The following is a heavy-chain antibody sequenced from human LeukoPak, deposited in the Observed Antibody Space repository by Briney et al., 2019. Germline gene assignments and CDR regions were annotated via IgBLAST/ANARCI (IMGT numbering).Heavy chain of an antibody. D-gene: IGHD7-27*01. CDR2: INHSGST. J-gene: IGHJ2*01. CDR3: ARHRLGHWYFDL. CDR1: GGPFSGYY. V-gene: IGHV4-34*01. Sequence: SETLSLTCAVYGGPFSGYYWSWIRQPPGKGLEWIGEINHSGSTNYNPSLKSRATISVDTSKNQFSLKLSSVTAADTAVYYCARHRLGHWYFDLWGRGTLVTVSS.